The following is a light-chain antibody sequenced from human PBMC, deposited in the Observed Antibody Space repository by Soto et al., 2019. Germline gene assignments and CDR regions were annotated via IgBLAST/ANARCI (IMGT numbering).Light chain of an antibody. CDR2: DTT. J-gene: IGKJ5*01. CDR1: QDLTNY. CDR3: QQYVNLPYT. Sequence: DIQMTQSPTSLAASVGGRVTITCRASQDLTNYLNWYQQKPGEAPKLLIYDTTTLEEGVPTRFSGGGSGTAFTFTINGLQPEDAAIYFCQQYVNLPYTFGQGTRLEIK. V-gene: IGKV1-33*01.